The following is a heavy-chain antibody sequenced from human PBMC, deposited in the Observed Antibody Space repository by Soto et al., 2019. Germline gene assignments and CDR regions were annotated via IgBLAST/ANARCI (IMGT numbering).Heavy chain of an antibody. V-gene: IGHV3-11*06. CDR1: GFTFSDYY. Sequence: PGGSLRLSCAASGFTFSDYYMSWIRQAPGKGLEWVSYISSSSSCTNYADSVKGRFTISRDNAKNSLYLQMNSLRAEDTAVYYCARVIAAAGSNNWFDPWGQGTLVTVSS. J-gene: IGHJ5*02. CDR2: ISSSSSCT. D-gene: IGHD6-13*01. CDR3: ARVIAAAGSNNWFDP.